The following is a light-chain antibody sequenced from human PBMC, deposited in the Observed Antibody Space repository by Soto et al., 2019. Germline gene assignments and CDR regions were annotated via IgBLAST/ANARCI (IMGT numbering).Light chain of an antibody. CDR2: EAS. V-gene: IGKV1-5*03. Sequence: DIQMTQSPSTLSGSVGDGVTITCRASQTISSWLAWYQQKPGKAPKLLIYEASSLKSGVPSRFSGSGSGTEFTLTISSLQPDDFATYYCQHYNSYSGAFGQGTKVDIK. J-gene: IGKJ1*01. CDR1: QTISSW. CDR3: QHYNSYSGA.